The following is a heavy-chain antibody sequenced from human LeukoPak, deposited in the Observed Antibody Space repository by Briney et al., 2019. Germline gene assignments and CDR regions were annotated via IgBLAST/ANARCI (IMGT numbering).Heavy chain of an antibody. D-gene: IGHD3-10*01. CDR3: ARDRGRNYFHFSGMDV. V-gene: IGHV1-18*01. Sequence: ASVRVSCEASGYSFTNYGVSWVRQAPGQGLEWMGWISADNGNTNYAQKLQGRVTMNTDASTSTAYMALRSLRSDDTAVYYCARDRGRNYFHFSGMDVWGQGTTVTVSS. CDR1: GYSFTNYG. J-gene: IGHJ6*02. CDR2: ISADNGNT.